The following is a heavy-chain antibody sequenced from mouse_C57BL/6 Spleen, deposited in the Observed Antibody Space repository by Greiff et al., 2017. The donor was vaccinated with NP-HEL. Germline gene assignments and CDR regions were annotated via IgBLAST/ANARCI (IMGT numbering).Heavy chain of an antibody. Sequence: EVQLQQSGPELVKPGASVKISCKASGYTFTDYYMNWVKQSHGKSLEWIGDINPNNGGTSYNQKFKGKATLTVDKSSSTAYMELRSLTSEDSAVYYCARSSTVVAPFDVWGTGTTVTVSS. J-gene: IGHJ1*03. CDR1: GYTFTDYY. D-gene: IGHD1-1*01. CDR3: ARSSTVVAPFDV. CDR2: INPNNGGT. V-gene: IGHV1-26*01.